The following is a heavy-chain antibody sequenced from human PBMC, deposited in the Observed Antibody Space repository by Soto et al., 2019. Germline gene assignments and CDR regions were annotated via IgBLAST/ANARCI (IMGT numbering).Heavy chain of an antibody. CDR3: ARESYYGSGATVVAY. D-gene: IGHD3-10*01. J-gene: IGHJ4*02. V-gene: IGHV4-59*01. CDR1: GGSISGYY. Sequence: SETLSLTCTVSGGSISGYYWSWIRQPPGKGLEWIGYIYYSGTTSYNPSLNSRVTMSVDTSKNQFSLKVNSVTAADTAVYYCARESYYGSGATVVAYWGQGTLVPVSS. CDR2: IYYSGTT.